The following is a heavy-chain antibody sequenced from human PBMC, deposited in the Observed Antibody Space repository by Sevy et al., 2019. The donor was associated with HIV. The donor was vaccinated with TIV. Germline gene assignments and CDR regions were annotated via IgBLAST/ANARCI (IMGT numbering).Heavy chain of an antibody. CDR1: GFTVSDNH. D-gene: IGHD3-22*01. CDR3: ARDRVTYYYDSSGYYTSGYGMDV. CDR2: IYSSDRT. V-gene: IGHV3-53*01. Sequence: GGSLRLSCAASGFTVSDNHMNWVRQAPGKGLEWVSVIYSSDRTDYADSVKGGFTVSRDNSKNTLYLQMNSLRAEDTAVYYCARDRVTYYYDSSGYYTSGYGMDVWGQGTTVTVSS. J-gene: IGHJ6*02.